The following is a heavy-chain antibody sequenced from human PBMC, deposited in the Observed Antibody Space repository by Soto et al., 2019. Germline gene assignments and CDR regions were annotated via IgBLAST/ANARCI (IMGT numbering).Heavy chain of an antibody. Sequence: SKTLSLTCTVSGYSISSGYHWAWIRQPPGKGLEWLGSVHYSGNTYYNPSLKSRLTISVDKSKNQFSLNLSSVTAADTAVYYCARQDRVVAEGRWFDPWGQGTLVTVSS. V-gene: IGHV4-38-2*02. D-gene: IGHD2-15*01. CDR1: GYSISSGYH. CDR2: VHYSGNT. J-gene: IGHJ5*02. CDR3: ARQDRVVAEGRWFDP.